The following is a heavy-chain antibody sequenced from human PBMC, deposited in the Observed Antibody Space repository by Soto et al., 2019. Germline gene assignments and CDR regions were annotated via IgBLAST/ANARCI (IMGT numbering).Heavy chain of an antibody. J-gene: IGHJ5*02. V-gene: IGHV4-31*03. CDR3: ARLRIATNNYKWFDP. CDR1: GAALNRGNYY. CDR2: IYVTGAV. Sequence: SETLSLTCSVSGAALNRGNYYWSWIRQVPGKGLEWIGHIYVTGAVDYNPSLRDRITISQDTSERQFSLNLRLVTAADTAVYYCARLRIATNNYKWFDPWGQGSLVTVSS. D-gene: IGHD2-21*01.